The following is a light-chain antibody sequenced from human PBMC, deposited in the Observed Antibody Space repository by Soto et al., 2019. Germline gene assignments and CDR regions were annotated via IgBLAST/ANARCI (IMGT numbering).Light chain of an antibody. Sequence: AIQMTQSPSSLSASVGDRVTITCRASQGIRNDLGWYQQKPGKGPKLLIYAASSLHSGGPSRLSGSGSGTDFTLTIGSLQPEAFATYSCLQDYNYPPLTFGGGTKVEIK. CDR3: LQDYNYPPLT. CDR1: QGIRND. J-gene: IGKJ4*02. CDR2: AAS. V-gene: IGKV1-6*02.